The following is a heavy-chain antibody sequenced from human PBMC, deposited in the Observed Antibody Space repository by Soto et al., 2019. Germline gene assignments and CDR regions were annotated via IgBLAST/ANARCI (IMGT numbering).Heavy chain of an antibody. CDR3: ARETDLAAAGSFDY. V-gene: IGHV3-48*02. Sequence: QLVESGGGWVQPGGSLRLSCAASGFTFSSYSMNCVRQAPGKGLEWVSYISSSSSTIYYEDSVKGRFTISRDNAKNSLYLQMNSQRDEDTAVYYCARETDLAAAGSFDYWGQGTLVTVSS. CDR2: ISSSSSTI. J-gene: IGHJ4*02. D-gene: IGHD6-13*01. CDR1: GFTFSSYS.